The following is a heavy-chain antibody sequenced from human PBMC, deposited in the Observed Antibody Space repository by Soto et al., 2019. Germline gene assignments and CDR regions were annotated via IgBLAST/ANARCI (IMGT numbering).Heavy chain of an antibody. Sequence: QVQLQESGPGLVKPSETLSLTCTVSGGSISSYYWSWIRQPPGKGLEWIGYIYYSGSTNYNPSLKSRVTISVDTSKNQFSLKLSSVTAADTAVYYCAATSPRGAVAPRVDYWGQGTLVTVSS. CDR2: IYYSGST. V-gene: IGHV4-59*08. J-gene: IGHJ4*02. D-gene: IGHD6-19*01. CDR3: AATSPRGAVAPRVDY. CDR1: GGSISSYY.